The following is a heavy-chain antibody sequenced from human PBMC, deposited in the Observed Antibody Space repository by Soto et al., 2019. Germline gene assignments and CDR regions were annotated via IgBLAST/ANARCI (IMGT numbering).Heavy chain of an antibody. CDR1: GFTFSSYG. CDR2: ISYDGSNK. CDR3: AKDLEMAHNWAS. Sequence: QVQLVESGGGVVQPGRSLRLSCAASGFTFSSYGMHWVRQAPGKGLEWVAVISYDGSNKYYADSVKGRFTISRDNSKNTLYLQMNSLRAEDTAVYYWAKDLEMAHNWASWGQRNLVTVSS. J-gene: IGHJ5*02. D-gene: IGHD1-1*01. V-gene: IGHV3-30*18.